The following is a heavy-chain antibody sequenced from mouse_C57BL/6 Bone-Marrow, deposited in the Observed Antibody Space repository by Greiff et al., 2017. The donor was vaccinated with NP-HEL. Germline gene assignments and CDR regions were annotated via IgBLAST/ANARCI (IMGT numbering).Heavy chain of an antibody. D-gene: IGHD1-1*01. J-gene: IGHJ2*01. CDR2: IDPSDSET. CDR3: ARGTTVVATGYYFDY. Sequence: QVQLQQPGAELVRPGSSVKLSCKASGYTFTSYWMHWVKQRPIQGLEWIGNIDPSDSETHYNQKFKDKATLTVDKSSSTAYMQLSSLTSEDSAVYYCARGTTVVATGYYFDYWGQGTTLTVSS. CDR1: GYTFTSYW. V-gene: IGHV1-52*01.